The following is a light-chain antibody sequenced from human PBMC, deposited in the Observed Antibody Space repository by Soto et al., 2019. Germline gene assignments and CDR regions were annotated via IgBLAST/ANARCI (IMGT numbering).Light chain of an antibody. V-gene: IGKV3D-15*01. CDR3: QQYNNWPPIT. CDR2: AAS. CDR1: QSVTSK. Sequence: EIVMTQSPATLSVSPGERATLSCRASQSVTSKLAWYQFKPGQAPRLLIYAASTRATGIPARFSGSGSGTEFTLTINSLQSEDIAIYYCQQYNNWPPITFGQGTKVEI. J-gene: IGKJ1*01.